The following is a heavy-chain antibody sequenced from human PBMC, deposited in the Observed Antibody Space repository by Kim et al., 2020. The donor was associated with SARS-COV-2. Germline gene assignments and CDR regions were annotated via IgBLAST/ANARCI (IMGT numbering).Heavy chain of an antibody. CDR2: ISSSSSYI. V-gene: IGHV3-21*01. CDR1: GFTFSSYS. Sequence: GGSLRLSCAASGFTFSSYSMNWVRQAPGKGLEWVSSISSSSSYIYYADSVKGRFTISRDNAKNSLYLQMNSLRAEDTAVYYCASGGYYDSSGPPFDYWGQGTLVTVSS. D-gene: IGHD3-22*01. CDR3: ASGGYYDSSGPPFDY. J-gene: IGHJ4*02.